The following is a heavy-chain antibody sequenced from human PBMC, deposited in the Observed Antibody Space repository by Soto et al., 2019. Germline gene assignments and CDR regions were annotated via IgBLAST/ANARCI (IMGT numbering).Heavy chain of an antibody. Sequence: PGGSLRLSCAASGFTFSSYVMHWVRQAPGKGLEWVAVISYDGSNKYYADSVKGRFTISRDNSKNTLYLQMNSLRAEDTAVYYCAKDRVAAAGLGDYWGQGTLVTVSS. CDR3: AKDRVAAAGLGDY. D-gene: IGHD6-13*01. J-gene: IGHJ4*02. CDR2: ISYDGSNK. CDR1: GFTFSSYV. V-gene: IGHV3-30*18.